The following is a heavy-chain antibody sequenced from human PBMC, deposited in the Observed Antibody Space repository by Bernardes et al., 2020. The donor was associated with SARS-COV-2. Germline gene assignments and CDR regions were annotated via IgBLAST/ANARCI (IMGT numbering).Heavy chain of an antibody. Sequence: GGSLRLSCAASGFTFSSYEMNWVRQAPGKGLEWVSYISSSGSTIYYADSVKGRFTISRDNAKNSLYLQMNSLRAEDTAVYYCARADEVRWYYYYYGMDVWGQGTTVTVSS. V-gene: IGHV3-48*03. CDR2: ISSSGSTI. D-gene: IGHD4-17*01. J-gene: IGHJ6*02. CDR3: ARADEVRWYYYYYGMDV. CDR1: GFTFSSYE.